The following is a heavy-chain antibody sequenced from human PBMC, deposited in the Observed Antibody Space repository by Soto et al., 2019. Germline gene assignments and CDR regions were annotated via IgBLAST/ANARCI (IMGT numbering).Heavy chain of an antibody. V-gene: IGHV1-69*13. D-gene: IGHD3-3*01. J-gene: IGHJ4*02. CDR1: GGTFSSYA. CDR2: IIPIFGTA. CDR3: ARVGYDFWSGYPTQDFDY. Sequence: SVKVSCKASGGTFSSYAISWVRQAPGQGLEWMGGIIPIFGTANYAQKFQGRVTITADESTSTAYMELSSLRSEDTAVYYCARVGYDFWSGYPTQDFDYWGQGTLVTVSS.